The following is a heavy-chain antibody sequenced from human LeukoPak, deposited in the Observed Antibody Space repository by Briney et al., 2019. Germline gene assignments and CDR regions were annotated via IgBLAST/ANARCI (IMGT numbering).Heavy chain of an antibody. D-gene: IGHD6-13*01. J-gene: IGHJ4*02. CDR1: GYTFTSYY. Sequence: ASVKVSCKASGYTFTSYYMHWVRQAPGQGLEWMGIINPSGGSTSYAQKFQGRVTMTRDTSTSTVYMELSNLRSEDTAVYYCARDGLRYSSSWYMGYWGQGTPVTVSS. CDR2: INPSGGST. CDR3: ARDGLRYSSSWYMGY. V-gene: IGHV1-46*03.